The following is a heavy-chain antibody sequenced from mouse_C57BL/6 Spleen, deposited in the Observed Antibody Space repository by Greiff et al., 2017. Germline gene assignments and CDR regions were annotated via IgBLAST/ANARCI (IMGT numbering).Heavy chain of an antibody. Sequence: QVQLQQPGAELVKPGASVKMSCKASGYTFTSYWITWVKQRPGQGLEWIGNIYPGSGSTNYNEKFKSKATLTVDTSSSTAYMQLSSLTSEDSAVYYCARKDDDYYAMDYWGQGTSITVSS. V-gene: IGHV1-55*01. CDR1: GYTFTSYW. CDR2: IYPGSGST. J-gene: IGHJ4*01. CDR3: ARKDDDYYAMDY.